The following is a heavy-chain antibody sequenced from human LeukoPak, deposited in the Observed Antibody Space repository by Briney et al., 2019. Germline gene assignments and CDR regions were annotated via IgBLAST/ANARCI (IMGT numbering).Heavy chain of an antibody. CDR3: ARCEFGCD. D-gene: IGHD3-10*01. J-gene: IGHJ4*02. Sequence: ASVTVSCKASGYTFTAYYMHWVRQAPGQGLEWMGRINPNNGGTDYAQKFQGRVTMTRDTSISTAYMELSRLTSDDTAMYYCARCEFGCDWGQGTLVTVSS. V-gene: IGHV1-2*02. CDR1: GYTFTAYY. CDR2: INPNNGGT.